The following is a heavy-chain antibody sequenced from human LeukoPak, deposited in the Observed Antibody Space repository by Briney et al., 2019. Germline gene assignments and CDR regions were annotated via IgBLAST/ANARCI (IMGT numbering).Heavy chain of an antibody. V-gene: IGHV3-33*01. CDR2: IWSDGSNQ. D-gene: IGHD6-13*01. J-gene: IGHJ4*02. CDR1: GFTFSHYG. CDR3: ARDPPGIAASVSGG. Sequence: GGSLRLSCAASGFTFSHYGMHWVRQAPGKGLEWVAVIWSDGSNQYYADSVKGRFTISRDNSRNTLYLQMSSLRVEDTAVYYCARDPPGIAASVSGGWGQGILVTVSS.